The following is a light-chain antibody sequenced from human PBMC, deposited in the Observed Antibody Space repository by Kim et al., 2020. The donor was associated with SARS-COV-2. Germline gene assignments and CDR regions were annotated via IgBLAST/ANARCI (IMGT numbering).Light chain of an antibody. CDR1: SGGIASNY. V-gene: IGLV6-57*03. J-gene: IGLJ3*02. Sequence: VTISGTRSSGGIASNYVQWYQPRPGSAPTTVIYEDNQRPSGVPDRFSGSIDSSSNSASLTISGLKTEDEADYYCQSYDSSNPSWVFGGGTQLTVL. CDR2: EDN. CDR3: QSYDSSNPSWV.